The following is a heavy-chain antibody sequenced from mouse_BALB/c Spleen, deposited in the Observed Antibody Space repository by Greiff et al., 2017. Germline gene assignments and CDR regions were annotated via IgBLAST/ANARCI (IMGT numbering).Heavy chain of an antibody. CDR2: ISSGSSTI. CDR3: ARSTTVEAMDY. Sequence: VESGGGLVQPGGSRKLSCAASGFTFSSFGMHWVRQAPEKGLEWVAYISSGSSTIYYADTVKGRFTISRDNPKNTLFLQMTSLRSEDTAMYYCARSTTVEAMDYWGQGTSVTVSS. V-gene: IGHV5-17*02. D-gene: IGHD1-1*01. J-gene: IGHJ4*01. CDR1: GFTFSSFG.